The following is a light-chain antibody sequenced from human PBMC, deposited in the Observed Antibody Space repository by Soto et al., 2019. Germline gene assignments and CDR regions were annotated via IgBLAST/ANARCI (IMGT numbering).Light chain of an antibody. CDR2: GAS. CDR3: QQYNNWLT. J-gene: IGKJ4*01. V-gene: IGKV3D-15*01. CDR1: RGVSANY. Sequence: TQSPGTLSLSPGEGATLSCRASRGVSANYLAWYQQKPGQAPTLLIYGASIRAAGIPDRFSGSGSGTEFTLTISSLQSEDFAVYYCQQYNNWLTFGGGTKVDIK.